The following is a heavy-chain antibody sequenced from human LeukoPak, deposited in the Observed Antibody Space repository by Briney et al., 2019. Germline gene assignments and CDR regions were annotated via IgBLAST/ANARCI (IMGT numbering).Heavy chain of an antibody. Sequence: EASVKVSCKASGYTFPANYMHWVRQAPGQGLEWMGWINPNSGGSNCAQKFQGRVTMTRDTSTSTVYMELSSLRSEDTAVYYCARGKVVTMVRGVIITYFDYWGQGTLVSVSS. CDR2: INPNSGGS. CDR3: ARGKVVTMVRGVIITYFDY. D-gene: IGHD3-10*01. J-gene: IGHJ4*02. V-gene: IGHV1-2*02. CDR1: GYTFPANY.